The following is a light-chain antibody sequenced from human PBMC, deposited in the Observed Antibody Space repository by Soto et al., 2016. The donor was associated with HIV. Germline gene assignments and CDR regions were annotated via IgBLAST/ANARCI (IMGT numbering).Light chain of an antibody. Sequence: SSELTQDPAVSVALGQTVRITCQGDSLRSYYASWYQQKPGQAPILVMHGKNNRPSGIPDRFSGSSSGNTGSLTITGTQAEDEADYYCNSRDSSGNQWVFGGGTKLTVL. V-gene: IGLV3-19*01. J-gene: IGLJ3*02. CDR3: NSRDSSGNQWV. CDR2: GKN. CDR1: SLRSYY.